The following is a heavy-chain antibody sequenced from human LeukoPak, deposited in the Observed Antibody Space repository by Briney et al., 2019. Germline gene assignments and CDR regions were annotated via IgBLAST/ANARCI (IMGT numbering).Heavy chain of an antibody. V-gene: IGHV3-15*01. CDR1: GFTFSNAW. Sequence: GGSLRLSCAASGFTFSNAWMSWVRQAPGKGLEWVGRIKSKTDGGTTDYAAPVKGRFTISRDDSKNTLYLQMNSLKTEDTAVYYCTTDFYLYARERYYYDSSGPDFDYWGQGTLVTVSS. J-gene: IGHJ4*02. CDR3: TTDFYLYARERYYYDSSGPDFDY. D-gene: IGHD3-22*01. CDR2: IKSKTDGGTT.